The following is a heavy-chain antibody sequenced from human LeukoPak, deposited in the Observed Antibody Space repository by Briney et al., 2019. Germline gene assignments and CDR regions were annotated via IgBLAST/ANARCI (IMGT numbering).Heavy chain of an antibody. V-gene: IGHV5-51*01. Sequence: GESLKISCKDSGHSFTSYWIGWVRQMPGKGLEWMGIIYPGVSDTRYSPSFQGQVTISADKSISTAYLQWSSLKASDTAMYYCARAKAYSSSRYYFDYWGQGTLVTVSS. CDR1: GHSFTSYW. CDR2: IYPGVSDT. D-gene: IGHD6-13*01. CDR3: ARAKAYSSSRYYFDY. J-gene: IGHJ4*02.